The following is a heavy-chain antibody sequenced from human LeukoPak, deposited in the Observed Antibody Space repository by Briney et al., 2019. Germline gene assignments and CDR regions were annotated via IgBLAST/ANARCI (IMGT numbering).Heavy chain of an antibody. J-gene: IGHJ6*03. V-gene: IGHV3-11*01. Sequence: GGSLRLSCAASGFTVSSSYMSWVRQAPGKGLEWVSYISSSGGTIYYADSVKGRFTISRDNAKNSLYLQMNSLRAEDTAVYYCARNKDNYHYYMDVWGKGTTVTISS. CDR3: ARNKDNYHYYMDV. CDR1: GFTVSSSY. D-gene: IGHD1/OR15-1a*01. CDR2: ISSSGGTI.